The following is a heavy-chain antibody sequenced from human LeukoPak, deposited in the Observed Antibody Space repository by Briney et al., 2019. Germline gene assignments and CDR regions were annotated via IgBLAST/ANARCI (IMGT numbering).Heavy chain of an antibody. V-gene: IGHV4-59*01. J-gene: IGHJ4*02. Sequence: PSETLSLTCTVSGGSISSYYWSWIRQPPGKGLEWIGYIYYSGGTNYNPSLKSRVTISVDTSKNQFSLKLSSVTAADTAVYYCARAGGWLQSDRFDYWGQGTLVTVSS. CDR1: GGSISSYY. CDR3: ARAGGWLQSDRFDY. CDR2: IYYSGGT. D-gene: IGHD5-24*01.